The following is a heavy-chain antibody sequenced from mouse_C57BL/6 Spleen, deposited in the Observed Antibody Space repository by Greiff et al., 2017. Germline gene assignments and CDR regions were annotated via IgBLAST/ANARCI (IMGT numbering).Heavy chain of an antibody. V-gene: IGHV5-4*01. Sequence: EVQLMESGGGLVKPGGSLKLSCAASGFTFSSYAMSWVRQTPEKRLEWVATISDGGSYTYYPDNVKGRFTISRDNAKNNLYLQMSHLKSEDTAMYYCARGNYDYEFWGQGTTLTVSS. D-gene: IGHD2-4*01. CDR3: ARGNYDYEF. J-gene: IGHJ2*01. CDR1: GFTFSSYA. CDR2: ISDGGSYT.